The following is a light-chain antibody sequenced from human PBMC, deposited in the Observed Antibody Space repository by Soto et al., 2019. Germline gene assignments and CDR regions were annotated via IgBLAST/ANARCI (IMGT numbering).Light chain of an antibody. CDR2: DVT. V-gene: IGLV2-14*01. J-gene: IGLJ1*01. CDR3: SSFTSSITYV. Sequence: QSALTQPASVSWSPGQSITISCTVTSSDVGGYNSVSWYRQDPGKAPKLIIYDVTYRPSGVSNRFSGSKSGNTASLTISGLQSEDEADYHCSSFTSSITYVFGTGTKVTVL. CDR1: SSDVGGYNS.